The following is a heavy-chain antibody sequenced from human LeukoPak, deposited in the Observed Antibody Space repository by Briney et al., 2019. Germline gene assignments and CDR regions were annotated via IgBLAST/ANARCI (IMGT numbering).Heavy chain of an antibody. CDR2: ISYDGSNK. CDR1: GFTFSSYT. V-gene: IGHV3-30*04. CDR3: AREPSTVTKTLFLRY. D-gene: IGHD4-11*01. J-gene: IGHJ4*02. Sequence: GGSLRLSCAASGFTFSSYTMHWVRQAPGKGLEWVAVISYDGSNKYCADSVKGRFTISRDNSKNTLYLQMNSLRPEDTAVYYCAREPSTVTKTLFLRYWGQGTLVTVSS.